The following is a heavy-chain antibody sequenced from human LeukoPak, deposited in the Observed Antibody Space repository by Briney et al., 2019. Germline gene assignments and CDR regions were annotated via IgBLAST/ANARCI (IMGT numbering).Heavy chain of an antibody. D-gene: IGHD5-18*01. CDR2: ISWNSGNI. Sequence: PGGSLRLSCAASGFPFDDYAMHWVRQAPGKGLEWVSGISWNSGNIGYADSVKGRFTISRDNAKNSLYLQMNSLRAEDTALYYCAKDGYSYGPGYIDYWGQGTLVTVSS. J-gene: IGHJ4*02. CDR1: GFPFDDYA. CDR3: AKDGYSYGPGYIDY. V-gene: IGHV3-9*01.